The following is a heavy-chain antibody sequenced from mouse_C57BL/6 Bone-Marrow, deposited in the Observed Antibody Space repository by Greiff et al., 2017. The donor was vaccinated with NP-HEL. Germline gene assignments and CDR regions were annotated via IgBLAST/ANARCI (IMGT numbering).Heavy chain of an antibody. V-gene: IGHV1-59*01. CDR2: IDPSDSYT. Sequence: QVQLQQPGAELVRPGTSVKLSCKASGYTFTSYWMHWVKQRPGQGLEWIGVIDPSDSYTNYNQKFKGKATLTVDTSSSTAYMQLSSLTSEDSAVYYGARGKLAWFAYWGQGTLVTVSA. CDR3: ARGKLAWFAY. J-gene: IGHJ3*01. CDR1: GYTFTSYW.